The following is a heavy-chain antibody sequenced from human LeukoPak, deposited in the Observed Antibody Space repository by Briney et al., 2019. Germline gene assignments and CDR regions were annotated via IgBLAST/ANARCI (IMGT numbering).Heavy chain of an antibody. Sequence: PGGSLRLSCAASGFTVSSNYMSWVRQAPGKGLEWVSVIYSGGSTYYADSVKGRFTISRDNSKNTLYLQMNSLRAEDTAVYYCARGPFGRDVWGSYRPSAFDIWGQGTMVTVSS. CDR1: GFTVSSNY. J-gene: IGHJ3*02. CDR2: IYSGGST. CDR3: ARGPFGRDVWGSYRPSAFDI. D-gene: IGHD3-16*02. V-gene: IGHV3-66*01.